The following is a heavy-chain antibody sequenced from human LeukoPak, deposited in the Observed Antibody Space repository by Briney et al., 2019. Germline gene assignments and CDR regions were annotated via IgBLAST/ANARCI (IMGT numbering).Heavy chain of an antibody. Sequence: GGSLRLSCAASGFTFSSYWMSWVGQAPGKGLEWAANIKQDGIEKYYLDHVKGRFTSPRDNAKISLSQQINSLRAEDTSVYYCAMGVGHNIYFDYWGQGTLVTVSS. D-gene: IGHD3-3*01. CDR2: IKQDGIEK. V-gene: IGHV3-7*01. CDR1: GFTFSSYW. CDR3: AMGVGHNIYFDY. J-gene: IGHJ4*02.